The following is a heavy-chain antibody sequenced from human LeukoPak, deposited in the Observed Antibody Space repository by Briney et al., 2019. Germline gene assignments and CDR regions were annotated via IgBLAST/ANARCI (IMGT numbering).Heavy chain of an antibody. Sequence: ASETLSLTCTVSGGSISSYYWSWIRQPPGKGLEWIGYIYYSGSTNYNPSLKSRVTISVDTSKNQFSLKLSSVTAADTAVYYCARGVDYDFWSGPPDAFDIWGQGTMVTVSS. D-gene: IGHD3-3*01. CDR2: IYYSGST. J-gene: IGHJ3*02. CDR3: ARGVDYDFWSGPPDAFDI. V-gene: IGHV4-59*01. CDR1: GGSISSYY.